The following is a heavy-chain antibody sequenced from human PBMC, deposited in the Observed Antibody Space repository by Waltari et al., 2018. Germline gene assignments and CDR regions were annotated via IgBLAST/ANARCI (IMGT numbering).Heavy chain of an antibody. Sequence: EVQLVASGGGTLRPGGSLRLSCAPSGLSFIPYATRWVRQVPGNGLEWVSGINWSGARTSYADSVMGRFTVSRDNAMNSLYLEMSSLRAEDTALYYCVREVFGSGWRESYFFDYWGQGTVVTVSS. CDR1: GLSFIPYA. V-gene: IGHV3-20*04. D-gene: IGHD6-19*01. J-gene: IGHJ4*02. CDR2: INWSGART. CDR3: VREVFGSGWRESYFFDY.